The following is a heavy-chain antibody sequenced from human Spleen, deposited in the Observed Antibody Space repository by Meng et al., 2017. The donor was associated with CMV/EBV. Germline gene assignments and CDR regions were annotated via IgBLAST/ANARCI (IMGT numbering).Heavy chain of an antibody. V-gene: IGHV3-23*01. Sequence: GGSLRLSCAASGFTFSSYAMSWVRQAPGKGLEWVSAISGSGGSTYYADSVKGRFTISRDNSKNTLYLQMNSLRAEDTAIYYCAKADILVVPAATIDYWGQGTLVTVSS. J-gene: IGHJ4*02. CDR2: ISGSGGST. CDR3: AKADILVVPAATIDY. CDR1: GFTFSSYA. D-gene: IGHD2-2*01.